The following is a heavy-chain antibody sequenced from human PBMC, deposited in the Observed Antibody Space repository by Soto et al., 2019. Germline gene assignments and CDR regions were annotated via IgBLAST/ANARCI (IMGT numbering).Heavy chain of an antibody. D-gene: IGHD3-22*01. J-gene: IGHJ2*01. CDR3: ARDPRYYDSSGYYVISYFDL. CDR2: IIPIFGTA. CDR1: GRTFSSYA. Sequence: ASVKVSCKASGRTFSSYAISWVRQAPGQGLEWMGGIIPIFGTANYAQKFQGRVTITADESTSTAYMELSSLRSEDTAVYYCARDPRYYDSSGYYVISYFDLWGGGTLVTVSS. V-gene: IGHV1-69*13.